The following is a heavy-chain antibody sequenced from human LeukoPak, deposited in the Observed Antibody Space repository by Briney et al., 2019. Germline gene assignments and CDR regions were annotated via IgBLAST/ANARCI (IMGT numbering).Heavy chain of an antibody. D-gene: IGHD6-19*01. V-gene: IGHV1-3*01. J-gene: IGHJ4*02. CDR3: AVGFEWLGLFDY. CDR2: INAGNGNT. CDR1: GYTSTSCA. Sequence: ASVKVSCKASGYTSTSCAMHWGRQAPGQRVEWMGWINAGNGNTKYSQKFQGRVTITRDTSASTAYMELSSLRSEDTAVYYCAVGFEWLGLFDYWGQGTLVTVSS.